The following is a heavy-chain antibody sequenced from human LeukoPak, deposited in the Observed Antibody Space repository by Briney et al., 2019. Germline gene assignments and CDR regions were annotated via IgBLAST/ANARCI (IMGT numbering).Heavy chain of an antibody. CDR2: IIPIFGTA. CDR1: GGTFSSYA. CDR3: ARLPLRSIAVGYYGMDV. Sequence: ASVKVSCKAPGGTFSSYAISWVRQAPGQGLEWMGGIIPIFGTANYARKFQGRVTITADESTSTAYMELSSLRSEDTAVYYCARLPLRSIAVGYYGMDVWGQGTTVTVSS. V-gene: IGHV1-69*13. J-gene: IGHJ6*02. D-gene: IGHD6-6*01.